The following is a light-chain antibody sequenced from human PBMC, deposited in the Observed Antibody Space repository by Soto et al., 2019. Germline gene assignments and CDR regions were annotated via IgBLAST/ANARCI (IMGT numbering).Light chain of an antibody. Sequence: EMVLTQSPATLFSFPGDRVTLSCRASQYINTRLAWYQHRPGQAPRLLIYQTSIRAAGIPARFSASGSGTDFTLTISDVQPEDFALYYCHQRQSWPRTFGQGTKVDIK. CDR1: QYINTR. CDR3: HQRQSWPRT. V-gene: IGKV3-11*01. CDR2: QTS. J-gene: IGKJ1*01.